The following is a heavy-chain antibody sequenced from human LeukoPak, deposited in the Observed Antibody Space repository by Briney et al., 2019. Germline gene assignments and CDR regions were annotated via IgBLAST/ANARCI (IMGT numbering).Heavy chain of an antibody. Sequence: GGSLRLSCAASGFTFSSYAMSWVCQAPGKGLEWVSGILSSGGSTYYADSVKGRFTISRDNAKNTLYLQMSSLRAEDTAVYYCARKASNFDYWGQGTLVTVSS. CDR3: ARKASNFDY. CDR2: ILSSGGST. J-gene: IGHJ4*02. CDR1: GFTFSSYA. V-gene: IGHV3-23*01.